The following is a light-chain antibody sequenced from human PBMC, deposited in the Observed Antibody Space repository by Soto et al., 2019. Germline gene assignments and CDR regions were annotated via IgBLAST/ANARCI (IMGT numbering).Light chain of an antibody. CDR1: QSVSSSY. V-gene: IGKV3-20*01. CDR2: GAS. J-gene: IGKJ1*01. Sequence: EIVLTRSPGTLSLSPGERATLSCRASQSVSSSYLAWYQQKPGQAPRLLIYGASSRATGIPDRFSGSGSGTDFTLTISRLEPEDFAVYYCQQYGSSPFGQGTKVEIK. CDR3: QQYGSSP.